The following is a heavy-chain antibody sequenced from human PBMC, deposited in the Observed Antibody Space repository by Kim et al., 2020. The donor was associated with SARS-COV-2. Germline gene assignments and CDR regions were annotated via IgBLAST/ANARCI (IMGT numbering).Heavy chain of an antibody. CDR3: ARLWEGYNFDY. J-gene: IGHJ4*02. Sequence: TRYSPSFQGQVTISADKSISTAYLQWSSLKASDTAMYYCARLWEGYNFDYWGQGTLVTVSS. CDR2: T. D-gene: IGHD1-26*01. V-gene: IGHV5-51*01.